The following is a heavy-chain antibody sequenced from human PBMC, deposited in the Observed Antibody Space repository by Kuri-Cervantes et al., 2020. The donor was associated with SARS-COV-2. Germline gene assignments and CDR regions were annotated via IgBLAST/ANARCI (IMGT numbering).Heavy chain of an antibody. CDR3: ARTSTWSIYFDY. Sequence: GESLKISCAASGFTFSSYGMHWVRQAPGKGLEWVSYISSSGSTIYYADSVKGRFTISRDNAKNSLYLQMNSLRAEDTAVYYCARTSTWSIYFDYWGQGTLVTVSS. J-gene: IGHJ4*02. V-gene: IGHV3-48*04. CDR1: GFTFSSYG. CDR2: ISSSGSTI. D-gene: IGHD2-8*02.